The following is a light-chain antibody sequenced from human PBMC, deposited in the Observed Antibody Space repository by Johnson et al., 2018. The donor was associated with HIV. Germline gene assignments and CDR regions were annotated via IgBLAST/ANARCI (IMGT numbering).Light chain of an antibody. CDR3: GTWDSSLSAYV. CDR1: SSNIGNNY. Sequence: QSVLTQPPSVSAAPGQKVTISCSGSSSNIGNNYVSWYQQLPGTAPKLLIYENNKRPSGIPGRFSGSKSGTSATLGITGLQTGDEADYYCGTWDSSLSAYVVGTGTKGTVL. V-gene: IGLV1-51*02. J-gene: IGLJ1*01. CDR2: ENN.